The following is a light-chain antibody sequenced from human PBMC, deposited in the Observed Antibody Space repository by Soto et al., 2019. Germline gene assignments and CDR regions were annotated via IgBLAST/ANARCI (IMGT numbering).Light chain of an antibody. CDR3: QQSCTSTQT. Sequence: VLTQSPGIRSLSPGGRATLSCGASQSVSRRLAWYQQRPGQSPRLLISGASMSASGVPVRFIGSGSGTDGTLTITRLEKEDGAVYYCQQSCTSTQTFGQGTKVDIK. CDR1: QSVSRR. V-gene: IGKV3-20*01. CDR2: GAS. J-gene: IGKJ1*01.